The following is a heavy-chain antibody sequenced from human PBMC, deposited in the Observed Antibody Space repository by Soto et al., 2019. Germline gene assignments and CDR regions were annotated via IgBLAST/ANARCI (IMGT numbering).Heavy chain of an antibody. CDR2: IYHSGST. Sequence: PSETLSLTCAVSSGSISSSNWRSWVRQPPGKGLEWIGEIYHSGSTNYNPSLKSRVTISVDKSKNQFSLKLSSVTAADTAVYYCARDRCSGGSCYAADWGQGTLLTVSS. CDR3: ARDRCSGGSCYAAD. CDR1: SGSISSSNW. V-gene: IGHV4-4*02. D-gene: IGHD2-15*01. J-gene: IGHJ4*02.